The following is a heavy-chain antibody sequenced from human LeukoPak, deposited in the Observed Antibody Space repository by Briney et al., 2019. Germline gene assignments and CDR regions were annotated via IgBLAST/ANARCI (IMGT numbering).Heavy chain of an antibody. J-gene: IGHJ4*02. Sequence: GGSLRLSCAASGFTFSDSAMHWVRQASGKGLEWVGHIRTKTHNYATAYAAPVKGRFTISRDDSKNTAHLQMNSLKSEDTAVYYCTRRYEAGTYYAFDYWGQGTLVTVSS. CDR2: IRTKTHNYAT. V-gene: IGHV3-73*01. D-gene: IGHD6-19*01. CDR1: GFTFSDSA. CDR3: TRRYEAGTYYAFDY.